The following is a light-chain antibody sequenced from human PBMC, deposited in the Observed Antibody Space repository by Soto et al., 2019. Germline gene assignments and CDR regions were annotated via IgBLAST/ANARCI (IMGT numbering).Light chain of an antibody. V-gene: IGKV3-11*01. Sequence: EIVLTQSPGTLSLSPGERATLSCRASQSVSSSWLAWYQQKPGQAPRLLIYDASNRATGIPARFSGSGSGTDFTLTISSLEPEDFAVYYCQQRSNWWTFGQGTKVDI. CDR3: QQRSNWWT. J-gene: IGKJ1*01. CDR2: DAS. CDR1: QSVSSS.